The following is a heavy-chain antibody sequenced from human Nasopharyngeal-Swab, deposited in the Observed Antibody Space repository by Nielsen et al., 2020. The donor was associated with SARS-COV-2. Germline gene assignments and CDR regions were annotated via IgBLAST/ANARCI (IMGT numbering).Heavy chain of an antibody. D-gene: IGHD1-26*01. V-gene: IGHV3-73*01. CDR2: IRSKANSYAT. Sequence: GGSLRLSCAASGFTFSGSAMHWVRQASGKGLEWVGRIRSKANSYATAYAASVKGRFTISRDDSKNTAYPQMNSLKTEDTAVYYCTSDEPYTRATEGYFDYWGQGTLVTVSS. CDR3: TSDEPYTRATEGYFDY. J-gene: IGHJ4*02. CDR1: GFTFSGSA.